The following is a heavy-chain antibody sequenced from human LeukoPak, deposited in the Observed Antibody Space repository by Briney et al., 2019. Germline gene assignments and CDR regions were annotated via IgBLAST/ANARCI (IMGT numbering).Heavy chain of an antibody. J-gene: IGHJ4*02. D-gene: IGHD3-22*01. CDR1: GYTFSSFS. CDR3: VRLRRNSDTSGYYYYYDF. Sequence: GGSLRLSCVASGYTFSSFSMNWVRQAPGKGLEWVSSISVRRNYIYYADSVRGRFSISRDDDRDSLFLQMNSLRAEDTAVYYCVRLRRNSDTSGYYYYYDFWGQGTLVTVSS. V-gene: IGHV3-21*01. CDR2: ISVRRNYI.